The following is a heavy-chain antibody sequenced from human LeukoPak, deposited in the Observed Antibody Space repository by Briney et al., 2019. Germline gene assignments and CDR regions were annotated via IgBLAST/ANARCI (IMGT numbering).Heavy chain of an antibody. CDR2: IRYDGSNK. J-gene: IGHJ4*02. CDR3: AKSEVPAAMGYYFDY. CDR1: GFTFSSYG. D-gene: IGHD2-2*01. Sequence: PGGSLRPSCAASGFTFSSYGMHWVRQAPGKGLEWVAFIRYDGSNKYYADSVKGRFTIPRDNSKNTLYLQMNSLRAEDTAVYYCAKSEVPAAMGYYFDYWGQGTLVTVSS. V-gene: IGHV3-30*02.